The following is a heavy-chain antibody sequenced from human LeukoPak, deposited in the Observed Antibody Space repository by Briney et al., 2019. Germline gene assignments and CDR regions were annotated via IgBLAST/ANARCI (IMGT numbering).Heavy chain of an antibody. CDR1: GYTFTGYY. CDR2: INPNSGGT. D-gene: IGHD3-22*01. CDR3: ASDIDYYDSSGYQFDC. Sequence: AAVKVSCKASGYTFTGYYMHWVRQAPGQGLEWMGWINPNSGGTNYAQKFQGRVTMTRDTSTSTAYMELSRLRSDDTAVYYCASDIDYYDSSGYQFDCWGQGTLVTVSS. V-gene: IGHV1-2*02. J-gene: IGHJ4*02.